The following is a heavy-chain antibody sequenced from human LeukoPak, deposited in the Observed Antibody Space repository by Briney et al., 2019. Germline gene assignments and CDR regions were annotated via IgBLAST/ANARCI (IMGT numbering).Heavy chain of an antibody. V-gene: IGHV3-9*01. CDR1: GGSINNYY. Sequence: LSLTCTVSGGSINNYYWSWVRQAPGKGLEWVSGIRWSTDSVGYADSVRGRFTISRDKAKNSLYLQMNSLRAEDTALYYCVKDFGQTTAAIAYWGQGTLVTVSS. J-gene: IGHJ4*02. CDR3: VKDFGQTTAAIAY. CDR2: IRWSTDSV. D-gene: IGHD2-2*01.